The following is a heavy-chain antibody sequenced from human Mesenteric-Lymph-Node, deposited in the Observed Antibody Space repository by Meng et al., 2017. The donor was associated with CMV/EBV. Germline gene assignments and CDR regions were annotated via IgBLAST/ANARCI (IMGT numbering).Heavy chain of an antibody. CDR2: INPSGGST. CDR3: ARDPRGGSYSYFDY. Sequence: KASGYTFSRYYMHCVRQAPGQGLEWMGIINPSGGSTGYAQKFQGRITMTRDTSTSTVYMELSSLRSEDTAVYYCARDPRGGSYSYFDYWGQGALVTVSS. D-gene: IGHD1-26*01. V-gene: IGHV1-46*01. J-gene: IGHJ4*02. CDR1: GYTFSRYY.